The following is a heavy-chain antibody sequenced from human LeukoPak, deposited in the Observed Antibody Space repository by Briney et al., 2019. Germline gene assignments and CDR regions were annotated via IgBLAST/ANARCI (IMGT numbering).Heavy chain of an antibody. Sequence: GGSLRLSCSASGFTFSSYAMHWVRQAPGKGLEYVSAISSNGGSTYYADSVKGRFTISRDNSKNTLYLQMSSLRAEDTAVYYCAKESPKYYYYYGMDVWGQGTTVTVSS. V-gene: IGHV3-64D*06. CDR1: GFTFSSYA. CDR3: AKESPKYYYYYGMDV. J-gene: IGHJ6*02. CDR2: ISSNGGST.